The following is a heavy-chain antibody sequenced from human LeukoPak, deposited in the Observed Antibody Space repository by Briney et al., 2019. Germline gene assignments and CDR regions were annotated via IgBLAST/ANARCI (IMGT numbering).Heavy chain of an antibody. CDR2: VDYSGNT. J-gene: IGHJ5*02. Sequence: PSETLSLTCTVSGASLNNYYWNWVRQPPGKELEWIGNVDYSGNTSHNPSLKSRVTISLDISKNHFSLSLSSVTAADTAVHYCALQVGIYGDYNNWFDPWGQGARVTVSS. V-gene: IGHV4-59*08. D-gene: IGHD4-17*01. CDR3: ALQVGIYGDYNNWFDP. CDR1: GASLNNYY.